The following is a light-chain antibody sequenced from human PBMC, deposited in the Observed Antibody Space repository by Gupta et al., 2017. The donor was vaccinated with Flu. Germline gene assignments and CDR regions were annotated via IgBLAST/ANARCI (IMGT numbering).Light chain of an antibody. V-gene: IGLV1-40*01. Sequence: QSVLTQPPSVSGAPGQRVTISCTGSRSNIGAGYDVHWYQQIPGAAPKVLIYGNNNRPSGGPDRFSGSKSVTSASLVITGLQAEDEADYYCQSYDNSLSGSKVFGGGTKLTVL. CDR1: RSNIGAGYD. J-gene: IGLJ3*02. CDR2: GNN. CDR3: QSYDNSLSGSKV.